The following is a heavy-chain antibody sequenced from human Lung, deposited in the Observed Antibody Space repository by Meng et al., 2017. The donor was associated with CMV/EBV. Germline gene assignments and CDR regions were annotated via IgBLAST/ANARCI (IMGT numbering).Heavy chain of an antibody. V-gene: IGHV3-30*04. D-gene: IGHD6-6*01. J-gene: IGHJ4*02. CDR3: AKDLGTSSRSY. CDR2: ISYDGSNK. CDR1: GFTFSSYA. Sequence: GGSLRLXCAASGFTFSSYAMHWVRQAPGKGLEWVAVISYDGSNKYYADSVKGRFTISRDNSKNTLYLQMNSLRAEDTAVYYCAKDLGTSSRSYWGQGTLVTVSS.